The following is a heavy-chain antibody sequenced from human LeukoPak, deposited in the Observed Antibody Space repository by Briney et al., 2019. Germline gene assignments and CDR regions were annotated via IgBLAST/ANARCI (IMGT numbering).Heavy chain of an antibody. J-gene: IGHJ6*03. CDR1: GGSISSYY. Sequence: SETLSLTCTVSGGSISSYYWSWIRQPPGKGLEWIGYIYYSGSTNYNPSLKSRVTISVDTSKNQFSLKLSSVTAADTAMYYCAGGDYYDSSGYYGWGYYYYYMDVWGKGTTVTISS. V-gene: IGHV4-59*01. CDR2: IYYSGST. D-gene: IGHD3-22*01. CDR3: AGGDYYDSSGYYGWGYYYYYMDV.